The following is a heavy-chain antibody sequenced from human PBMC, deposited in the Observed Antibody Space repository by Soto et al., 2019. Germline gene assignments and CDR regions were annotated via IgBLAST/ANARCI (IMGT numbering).Heavy chain of an antibody. J-gene: IGHJ5*02. Sequence: QVQLVQSGGEVKKPGSSVKVSCKASGGTFSSYAISWVRQAPGQGLEWMGGIIPIFGTANYAQKVQGRVTITADESTSTADMELSSLRSEDTAVYACEREGKIFGVVTPFDPWGQGTLVTVSS. V-gene: IGHV1-69*01. CDR3: EREGKIFGVVTPFDP. CDR1: GGTFSSYA. D-gene: IGHD3-3*01. CDR2: IIPIFGTA.